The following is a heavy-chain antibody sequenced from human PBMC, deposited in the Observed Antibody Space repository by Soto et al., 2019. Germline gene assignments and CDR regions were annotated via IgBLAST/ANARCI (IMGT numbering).Heavy chain of an antibody. J-gene: IGHJ5*02. CDR2: INAANGDT. CDR3: VRRHVSATGIDWFDP. D-gene: IGHD6-13*01. CDR1: GYTFTSYG. Sequence: ASVKVSCKASGYTFTSYGIHCVRQAPGQRLEWMGWINAANGDTKYSPKFQGRVTITRDTSASTAYMELSSLRSEDTAVYYCVRRHVSATGIDWFDPWGQGTLVTVSS. V-gene: IGHV1-3*01.